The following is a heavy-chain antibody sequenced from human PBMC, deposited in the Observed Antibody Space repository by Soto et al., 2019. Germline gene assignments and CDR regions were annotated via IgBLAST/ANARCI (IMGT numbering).Heavy chain of an antibody. D-gene: IGHD6-6*01. CDR1: GYTFTGYY. CDR2: INPNSGGT. V-gene: IGHV1-2*02. Sequence: ASVKVSCKASGYTFTGYYMHWVRQAPGQGLEWMGWINPNSGGTNYAQKFQGRVTMTRDTSISTAYMELSRLRSDDTAVYYCAREKYSSSSGAAFDIWGQGTMVTVSS. J-gene: IGHJ3*02. CDR3: AREKYSSSSGAAFDI.